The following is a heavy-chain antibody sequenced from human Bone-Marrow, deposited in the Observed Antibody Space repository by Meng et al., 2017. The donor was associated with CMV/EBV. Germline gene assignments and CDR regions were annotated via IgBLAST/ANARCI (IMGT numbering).Heavy chain of an antibody. CDR3: ARAGVSGSNYYYYGMDV. J-gene: IGHJ6*02. CDR1: GFTFDDYA. V-gene: IGHV1-46*02. Sequence: GGSLRLSCAASGFTFDDYAMHWVRQAPGQGLEWMGIINPSAGSASYAQKFQGRVTMTRDTSTSTVYMELSSLRSEDTAVYYCARAGVSGSNYYYYGMDVWGQGTTVTVSS. D-gene: IGHD1-26*01. CDR2: INPSAGSA.